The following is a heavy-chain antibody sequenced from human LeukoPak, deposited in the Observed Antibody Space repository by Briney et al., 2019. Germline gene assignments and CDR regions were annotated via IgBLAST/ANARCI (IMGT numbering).Heavy chain of an antibody. CDR3: ARQVTSCCTDY. Sequence: SETLSLTCAVYGGSFSGYYWSWIRQPPGKGLEWIGEINHSGSTNYNPSLKSRVTISVDTSKNQFSLKLSSVTAADTAVYCCARQVTSCCTDYWGQGTLVTVSS. D-gene: IGHD2-2*02. CDR2: INHSGST. V-gene: IGHV4-34*01. CDR1: GGSFSGYY. J-gene: IGHJ4*02.